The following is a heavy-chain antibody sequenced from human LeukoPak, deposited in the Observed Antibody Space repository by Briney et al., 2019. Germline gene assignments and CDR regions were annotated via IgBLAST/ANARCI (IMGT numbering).Heavy chain of an antibody. CDR1: GYTLTELS. Sequence: GASVKVSCKVSGYTLTELSMHWVRQAPGKGLEWMGGFDPEDGETIYAQKFQGRVTMTEDTSTDTAYMELSSLRSDDTAVYYCARDTTALGWHLGAFDIWGQGTMVTVSS. CDR2: FDPEDGET. J-gene: IGHJ3*02. D-gene: IGHD2/OR15-2a*01. V-gene: IGHV1-24*01. CDR3: ARDTTALGWHLGAFDI.